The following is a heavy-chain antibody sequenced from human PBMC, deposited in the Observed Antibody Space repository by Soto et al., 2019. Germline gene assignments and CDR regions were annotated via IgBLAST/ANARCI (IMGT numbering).Heavy chain of an antibody. V-gene: IGHV3-74*01. CDR2: TKSDGSVT. D-gene: IGHD3-10*01. CDR1: GFTFSNYW. Sequence: EVQLVESGGGLLQPGGSLTLSCTASGFTFSNYWMHWVRQAPGKGLVWVSRTKSDGSVTSYTDSVKGRFTISRDNAYNTLYLQMSNLRAEDTAVYYWARGGFDYGPVRMDVWGKGTTVIFSS. J-gene: IGHJ6*04. CDR3: ARGGFDYGPVRMDV.